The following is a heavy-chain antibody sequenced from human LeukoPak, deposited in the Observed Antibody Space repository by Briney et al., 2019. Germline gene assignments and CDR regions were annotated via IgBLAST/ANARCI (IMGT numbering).Heavy chain of an antibody. CDR2: INPNSGDT. D-gene: IGHD2-2*01. V-gene: IGHV1-2*06. CDR3: ARDYCSSTSCFFAY. CDR1: GYTFTGYH. J-gene: IGHJ4*02. Sequence: ASVKVSCKASGYTFTGYHMHWVRQAPGQGLEWMGRINPNSGDTNYAQKFQGRVTMTRDTSISTAYMELSRLRSDDTAVYYCARDYCSSTSCFFAYWGQETLVTVSS.